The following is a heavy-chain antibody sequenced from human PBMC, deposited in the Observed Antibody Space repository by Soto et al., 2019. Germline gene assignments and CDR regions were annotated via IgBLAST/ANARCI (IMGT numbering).Heavy chain of an antibody. CDR1: GGSISSSSYY. J-gene: IGHJ5*02. D-gene: IGHD5-12*01. CDR3: ARLRSGYDGRTHNWFDP. CDR2: IYYSGST. Sequence: SETLSLTCTVSGGSISSSSYYWGWIRQPPGKGLEWIGSIYYSGSTYYNPSLKSRVTISVDTSKNQFSLKLSSVTAADTAVYYCARLRSGYDGRTHNWFDPWGQGTLVTVSS. V-gene: IGHV4-39*01.